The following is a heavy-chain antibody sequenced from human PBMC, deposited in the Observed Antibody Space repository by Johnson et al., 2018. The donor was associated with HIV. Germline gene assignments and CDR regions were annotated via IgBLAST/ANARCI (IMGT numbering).Heavy chain of an antibody. V-gene: IGHV3-30*03. J-gene: IGHJ3*02. CDR2: ISYDGSDK. D-gene: IGHD4-11*01. Sequence: QVQLVESGGGVVRPGGSLRLSCAASGFTFDDYGMSWVRQAPGKGLEWVAVISYDGSDKYYADSVKGRFTISRDSSKNTLYLQMNSLRAEDTAVYYCGRDINYSNYVTDAFDIWGQGTMVTVSS. CDR3: GRDINYSNYVTDAFDI. CDR1: GFTFDDYG.